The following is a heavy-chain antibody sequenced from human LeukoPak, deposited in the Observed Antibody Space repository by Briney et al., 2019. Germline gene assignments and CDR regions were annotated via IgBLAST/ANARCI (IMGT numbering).Heavy chain of an antibody. D-gene: IGHD3-16*01. CDR2: TYSGGST. CDR3: ARSHQDYVWGSPDF. V-gene: IGHV3-66*01. Sequence: PGGSLRLSCAASGFTVSGNYMSWVRQAPGKGLEWVSVTYSGGSTYYADSVKGRFTISRDNAKNSLYLQMNSLRDEDTAVYYCARSHQDYVWGSPDFWGQGTLVTVSS. CDR1: GFTVSGNY. J-gene: IGHJ4*02.